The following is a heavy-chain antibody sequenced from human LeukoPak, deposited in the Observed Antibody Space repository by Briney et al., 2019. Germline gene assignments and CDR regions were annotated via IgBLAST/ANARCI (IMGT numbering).Heavy chain of an antibody. D-gene: IGHD3-16*01. CDR2: MSGSGYYT. Sequence: GGSLRLSCAASGFAFSNFAMSWVRQAPGKGLEWVSAMSGSGYYTYYVESVKGRFTISRDNSKNTLYLHMNSLRADDTAVYFCAREQRGGLSANLGGLFASYYTYYYMDVWGRGTTVTVSS. CDR1: GFAFSNFA. CDR3: AREQRGGLSANLGGLFASYYTYYYMDV. J-gene: IGHJ6*03. V-gene: IGHV3-23*01.